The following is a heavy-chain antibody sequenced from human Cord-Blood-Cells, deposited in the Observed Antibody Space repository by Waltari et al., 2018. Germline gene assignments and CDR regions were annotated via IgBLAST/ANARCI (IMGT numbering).Heavy chain of an antibody. V-gene: IGHV4-34*01. J-gene: IGHJ3*02. CDR1: GGSFSGNY. CDR2: INHSGST. Sequence: QVQLQQWGAGLLKPSETLSLTCAVYGGSFSGNYWSWIRQPPGKGLEWIGEINHSGSTNYNPSLKSRVTISVDTSKNQFSLKLSSVTAADTAVYYCARFHSGWYAFDIWGQGTMVTVSS. CDR3: ARFHSGWYAFDI. D-gene: IGHD6-19*01.